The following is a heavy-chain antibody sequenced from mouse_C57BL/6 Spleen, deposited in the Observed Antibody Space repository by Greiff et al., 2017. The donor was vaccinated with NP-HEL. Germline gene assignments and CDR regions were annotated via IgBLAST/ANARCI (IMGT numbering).Heavy chain of an antibody. Sequence: QVQLQQPGAELVMPGASVKLSCKASGYTFTSYWMPWVKQRPGQGLEWIGEIDPSDSYTNYNQKFKGKSTLTVDKSSSTAYMQLSSLTSEDSAVYYCARSTAQATVDYWGQGTTLTVSS. V-gene: IGHV1-69*01. D-gene: IGHD3-2*02. CDR3: ARSTAQATVDY. CDR2: IDPSDSYT. J-gene: IGHJ2*01. CDR1: GYTFTSYW.